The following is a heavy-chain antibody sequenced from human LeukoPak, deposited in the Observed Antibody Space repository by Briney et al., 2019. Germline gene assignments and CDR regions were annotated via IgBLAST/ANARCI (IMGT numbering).Heavy chain of an antibody. CDR1: GGSISSGGYY. CDR3: ARTIDPYFDY. CDR2: IYYSGST. J-gene: IGHJ4*02. V-gene: IGHV4-31*03. Sequence: SQTLSLTCTVPGGSISSGGYYWSWIRQHPGKGLEWLGYIYYSGSTYYNPSLKSRVTISVDTSKNQFSLKLSSVTAADTAVYYCARTIDPYFDYWGQGTLVTVSS. D-gene: IGHD4/OR15-4a*01.